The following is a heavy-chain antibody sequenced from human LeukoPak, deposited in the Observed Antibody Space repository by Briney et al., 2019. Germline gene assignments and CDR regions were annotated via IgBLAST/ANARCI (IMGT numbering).Heavy chain of an antibody. CDR1: TYSISSGYY. J-gene: IGHJ5*02. D-gene: IGHD6-13*01. V-gene: IGHV4-38-2*02. CDR3: ARDFGIAAAGWFDP. CDR2: FYHSGST. Sequence: SETLSLTCSVSTYSISSGYYWGWIRQPPGKGLEWIGTFYHSGSTYYSPSLKSRVTISVDTSKNHFSLKLTSATAADTAVYYCARDFGIAAAGWFDPWGQGTLVTVSS.